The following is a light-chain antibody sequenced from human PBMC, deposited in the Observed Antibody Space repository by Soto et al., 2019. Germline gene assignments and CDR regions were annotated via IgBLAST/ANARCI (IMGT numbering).Light chain of an antibody. V-gene: IGLV1-40*01. Sequence: QLVLTQPPSVSGAPGQRVTISCTGSSSNVGAGYDVHWYQQRPGTAPKLLIYTNTNRPSGVPDRFSGSKSGTSASLAITGLQAEDEADYYCQSYDSSLSGPVIFGGGTKLTVL. CDR2: TNT. CDR3: QSYDSSLSGPVI. J-gene: IGLJ2*01. CDR1: SSNVGAGYD.